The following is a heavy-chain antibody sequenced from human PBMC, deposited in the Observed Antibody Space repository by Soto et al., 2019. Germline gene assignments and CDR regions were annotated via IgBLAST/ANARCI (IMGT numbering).Heavy chain of an antibody. CDR3: ASDVRSGYF. J-gene: IGHJ4*02. CDR1: GGSSSGYY. V-gene: IGHV4-34*01. D-gene: IGHD3-3*01. Sequence: QVQLQQWGAGLLRPSETLSLTCAVYGGSSSGYYWSWIRQPPGKGLEWIGEINHSGSTNYNPSLRSRVTTSPDRTKHHVSLKLSSVTAADTAVYYCASDVRSGYFWGQGTPVTVSS. CDR2: INHSGST.